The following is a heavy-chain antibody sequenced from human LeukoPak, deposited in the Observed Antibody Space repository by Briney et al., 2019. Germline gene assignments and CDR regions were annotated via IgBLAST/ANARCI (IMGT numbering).Heavy chain of an antibody. CDR2: ISSSSTFI. CDR1: GFTFSSYS. CDR3: ARVATYAFDY. V-gene: IGHV3-48*02. J-gene: IGHJ4*02. D-gene: IGHD2-2*01. Sequence: PGGSLRLSCAASGFTFSSYSMNWVRQAPGKGLEWLSYISSSSTFIDYADSVKGRFTISRDNAKNSLYLQMNSLKDEDTAVYYCARVATYAFDYWGRGTLVTVSS.